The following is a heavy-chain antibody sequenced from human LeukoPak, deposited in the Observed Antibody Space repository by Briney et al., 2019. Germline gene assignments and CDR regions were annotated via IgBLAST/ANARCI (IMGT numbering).Heavy chain of an antibody. Sequence: GGSLRLSCAASGFTFSSYAMHWVRQAPGKGLEWVAVISYDGSNKYYADSVKGRFTLSRDNSKNTLYLQMNSLRAEDTAVYYCARDQGYGSGSYYNVGDYWGQGTLVTVSS. CDR3: ARDQGYGSGSYYNVGDY. CDR2: ISYDGSNK. D-gene: IGHD3-10*01. J-gene: IGHJ4*02. V-gene: IGHV3-30-3*01. CDR1: GFTFSSYA.